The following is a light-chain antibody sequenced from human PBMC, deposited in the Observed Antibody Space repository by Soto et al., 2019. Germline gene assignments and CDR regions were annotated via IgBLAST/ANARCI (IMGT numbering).Light chain of an antibody. CDR2: EVS. CDR3: LSKTSSISYV. J-gene: IGLJ1*01. Sequence: SVLNQPASLSGSPGQSITISCTGTSSDVRRYNDVAWYQQHPGKVPKLLIHEVSKRPAGVSNRFSGSKSGNTASLTISGLQAEDEADYYCLSKTSSISYVFGTGTKVTVL. V-gene: IGLV2-14*01. CDR1: SSDVRRYND.